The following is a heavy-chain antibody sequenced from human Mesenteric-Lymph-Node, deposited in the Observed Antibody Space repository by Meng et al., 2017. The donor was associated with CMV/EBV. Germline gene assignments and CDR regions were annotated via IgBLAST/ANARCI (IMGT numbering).Heavy chain of an antibody. Sequence: ASVKVSCKASGYRFTGYYIHWVRQAPGQGLEWMGWININSGGSNYAQQFQGRVTMTRDTSIGTAYMELSRLRSDDTAVYYCAREDDELWWTIDYWGQGTLVTVSS. CDR1: GYRFTGYY. D-gene: IGHD5-18*01. V-gene: IGHV1-2*02. CDR3: AREDDELWWTIDY. CDR2: ININSGGS. J-gene: IGHJ4*02.